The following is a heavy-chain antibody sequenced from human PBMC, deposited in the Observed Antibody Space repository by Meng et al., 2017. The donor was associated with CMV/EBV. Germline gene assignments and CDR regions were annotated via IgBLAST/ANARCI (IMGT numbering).Heavy chain of an antibody. V-gene: IGHV3-20*04. CDR1: GFTFDDYG. J-gene: IGHJ4*02. D-gene: IGHD2-2*01. CDR3: ARTDCSSTSCPKYYFDY. Sequence: GESLKISCAASGFTFDDYGMSWVRQAPGNGLEWVSGINWNGGSTGYADSVKGRFTISRDNAKNSLYLQMNSLRAEDTALYYCARTDCSSTSCPKYYFDYWGQGTLVTVSS. CDR2: INWNGGST.